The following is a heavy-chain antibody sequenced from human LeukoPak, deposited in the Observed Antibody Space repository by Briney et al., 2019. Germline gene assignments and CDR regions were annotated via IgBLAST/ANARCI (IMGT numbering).Heavy chain of an antibody. D-gene: IGHD1-26*01. CDR3: GMSGDRVPLQDDVFDV. Sequence: WIRQLPGKGLEWMGIIYPGDSGPTYSPSFQGQVTISVDKSINTAYLQWSSLQASDTAMYYCGMSGDRVPLQDDVFDVWGQGTMVTVST. J-gene: IGHJ3*01. CDR2: IYPGDSGP. V-gene: IGHV5-51*01.